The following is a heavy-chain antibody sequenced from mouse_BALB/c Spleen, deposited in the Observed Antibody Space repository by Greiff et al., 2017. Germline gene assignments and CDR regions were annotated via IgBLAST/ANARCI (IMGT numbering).Heavy chain of an antibody. V-gene: IGHV5-17*02. CDR1: GFTFSSFG. CDR2: ISSGSSTI. Sequence: EVKVVESGGGLVQPGGSRKLSCAASGFTFSSFGMHWVRQAPEKGLEWVAYISSGSSTIYYADTVKGRFTISRDNPKNTLFLQMTSLRSEDTAMYYCARWDAGFYYLDYWGQGTTLTVSS. CDR3: ARWDAGFYYLDY. J-gene: IGHJ2*01. D-gene: IGHD4-1*01.